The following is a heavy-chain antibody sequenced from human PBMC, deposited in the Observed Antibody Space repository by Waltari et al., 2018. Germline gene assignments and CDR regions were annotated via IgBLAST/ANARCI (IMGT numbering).Heavy chain of an antibody. CDR1: GFMFSRSW. V-gene: IGHV3-7*01. Sequence: EVQLVESGGVLVQLGGSLRLSCEACGFMFSRSWMTWVRQAHGKGLDWVAKRKEAGSSQTYGDSVRGRFIISRDNAQNSLYLQMNYLRAEDTAVYYCARDGGASGSYDYWGQGTLVTVSS. CDR2: RKEAGSSQ. D-gene: IGHD3-10*01. CDR3: ARDGGASGSYDY. J-gene: IGHJ4*02.